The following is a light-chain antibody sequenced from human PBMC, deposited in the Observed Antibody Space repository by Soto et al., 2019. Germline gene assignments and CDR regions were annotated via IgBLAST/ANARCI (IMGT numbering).Light chain of an antibody. CDR3: QQSYSTPTWT. V-gene: IGKV1-39*01. Sequence: DIQLTQSPSFLSAYVGDRVTITCRASQGISSYLAWYQQKPGKAPKVLIYAASSLQTGVPSRFSGSGSGTDFTLTISSLQADDFATYYCQQSYSTPTWTCGQGTKVDIK. CDR1: QGISSY. CDR2: AAS. J-gene: IGKJ1*01.